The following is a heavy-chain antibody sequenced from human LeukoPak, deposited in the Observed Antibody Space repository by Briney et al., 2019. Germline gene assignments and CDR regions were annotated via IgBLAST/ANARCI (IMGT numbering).Heavy chain of an antibody. CDR3: ARGDPTVTTTGSGGLDS. CDR1: GFTFRSYW. Sequence: GGSLRLSCAASGFTFRSYWMHWVRLPPGKGLVWVSRIKSDGSSTSYADFVKGRFTISRDNAKNTLYLQMNSLRAEDTAVYYCARGDPTVTTTGSGGLDSWGQGTMVTVYS. V-gene: IGHV3-74*01. D-gene: IGHD4-17*01. CDR2: IKSDGSST. J-gene: IGHJ3*02.